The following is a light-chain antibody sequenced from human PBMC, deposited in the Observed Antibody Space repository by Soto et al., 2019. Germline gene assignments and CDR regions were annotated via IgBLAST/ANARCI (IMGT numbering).Light chain of an antibody. CDR3: QQYGSSLYP. J-gene: IGKJ5*01. Sequence: EIVLTQSPGTLSLSPGERATLSCRASQSVSSSYLAWYQQKPGQAPRLLIYGASSRATGIPDRFSGSGSGTDFTITISRLEPEDFAVYYCQQYGSSLYPFGQGTRLEIK. CDR1: QSVSSSY. CDR2: GAS. V-gene: IGKV3-20*01.